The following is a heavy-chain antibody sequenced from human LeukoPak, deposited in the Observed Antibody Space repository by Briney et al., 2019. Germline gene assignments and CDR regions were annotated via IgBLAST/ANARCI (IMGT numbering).Heavy chain of an antibody. V-gene: IGHV3-30*18. Sequence: PGRSLRLSCAASGFTFSRYGMHWVRQAPGKGLEWVAVISYDGSNKYYADSVKGRFTISRDNSKNTLYLQMNSLRAEDTAVYYCAKDLGGPPYDLLYYYYYGMDVWGQGTTVTVSS. CDR3: AKDLGGPPYDLLYYYYYGMDV. CDR1: GFTFSRYG. D-gene: IGHD5-12*01. J-gene: IGHJ6*02. CDR2: ISYDGSNK.